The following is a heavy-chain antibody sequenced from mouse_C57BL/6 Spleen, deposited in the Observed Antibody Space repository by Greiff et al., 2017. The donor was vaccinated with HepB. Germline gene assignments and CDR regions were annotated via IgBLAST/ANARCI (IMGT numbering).Heavy chain of an antibody. CDR2: INPSNGGT. V-gene: IGHV1-53*01. Sequence: QVHVKQPGTELVKPGASVKLSCKASGYTFTSYWMHWVKQRPGQGLEWIGNINPSNGGTNYNEKFKSKATLTVDKSSSTAYMQLSSLTSEDSAVYYCSYGSSSAAWFAYWGQGTLVTVSA. CDR1: GYTFTSYW. J-gene: IGHJ3*01. CDR3: SYGSSSAAWFAY. D-gene: IGHD1-1*01.